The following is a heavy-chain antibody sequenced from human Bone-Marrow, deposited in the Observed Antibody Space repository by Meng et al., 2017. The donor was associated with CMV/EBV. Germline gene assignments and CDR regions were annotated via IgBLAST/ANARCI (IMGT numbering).Heavy chain of an antibody. CDR3: ARLDCSSTSCSPGYFDY. Sequence: GSLRLSCTVSGGSISSYYWSWIRQPPGKGLEWIGYIYYSGSTNYNPSLKSRVTISVDTSKNQFSLKLSSVTAADTAVYYCARLDCSSTSCSPGYFDYWGQGPLVTFYS. CDR2: IYYSGST. V-gene: IGHV4-59*01. J-gene: IGHJ4*02. D-gene: IGHD2-2*01. CDR1: GGSISSYY.